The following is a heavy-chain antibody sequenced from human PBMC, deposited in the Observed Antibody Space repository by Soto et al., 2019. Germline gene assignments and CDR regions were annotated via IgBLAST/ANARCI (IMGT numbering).Heavy chain of an antibody. J-gene: IGHJ6*02. V-gene: IGHV1-69*13. D-gene: IGHD6-6*01. CDR2: IIPIFGTA. Sequence: ASVKVSCTASGGTFSSYAISWVRQAPGQGLEWMGGIIPIFGTANYAQKFQGRVTITADESTSTAYMELSSLRSEDTAVYYCAGDLRPHYSSYREGGMDVWGQGTTVTVSS. CDR1: GGTFSSYA. CDR3: AGDLRPHYSSYREGGMDV.